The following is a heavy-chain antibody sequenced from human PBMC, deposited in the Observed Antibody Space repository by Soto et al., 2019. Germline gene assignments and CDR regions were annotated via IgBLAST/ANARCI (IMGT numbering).Heavy chain of an antibody. Sequence: QVQLVESGGGVVQPGRSLRLSCAASGFTFNSYGMHWVRQGPGNGLEWVAFISYDSTKTYYADSVKGRFTISRDNSKSTLNLEMNSLSAEDTAVYFCSKDAKKYHYYNHGMDVWGQGTTVTVSS. CDR3: SKDAKKYHYYNHGMDV. D-gene: IGHD2-2*01. J-gene: IGHJ6*02. CDR1: GFTFNSYG. CDR2: ISYDSTKT. V-gene: IGHV3-30*18.